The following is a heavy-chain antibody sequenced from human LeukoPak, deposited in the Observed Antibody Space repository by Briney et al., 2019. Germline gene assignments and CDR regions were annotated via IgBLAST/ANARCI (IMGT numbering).Heavy chain of an antibody. J-gene: IGHJ5*02. V-gene: IGHV3-48*04. CDR1: GFTFSDYT. Sequence: PGGSLRLSCVASGFTFSDYTMNWVRQAPGKGLEWISYIDINSSSTYYADSVKGRFTISRDNAKNSLYLQMSSLRAEDTALYYCARGPPLFAPWGQGTLLTVSS. CDR3: ARGPPLFAP. CDR2: IDINSSST.